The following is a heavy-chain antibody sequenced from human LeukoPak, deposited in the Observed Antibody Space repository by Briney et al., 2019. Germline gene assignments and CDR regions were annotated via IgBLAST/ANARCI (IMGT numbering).Heavy chain of an antibody. J-gene: IGHJ3*02. V-gene: IGHV1-46*01. D-gene: IGHD3-22*01. CDR3: ARDRYYYDSSGYANDAFDI. CDR1: GYTFTSYY. CDR2: INPSGGST. Sequence: ASVKVSCKASGYTFTSYYMHWVRQAPGQGLEWMGIINPSGGSTSYAQKFQGRVTMTRDTSTSTVYMELSSLRSEATAVYYCARDRYYYDSSGYANDAFDIWGQGTMVTVSS.